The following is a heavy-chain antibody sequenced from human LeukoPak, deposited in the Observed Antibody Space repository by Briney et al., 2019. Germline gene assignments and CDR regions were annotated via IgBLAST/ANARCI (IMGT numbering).Heavy chain of an antibody. Sequence: SETLSLTCAVYGGSFSGYYWSWIRQHPGKGLEWIGYIYYSGSTYYNPSLKSRVTISVDTSKNQFSLKLSSATAADTAVYYCARAMITFGGVIVMLDYWGQGTLVTVSS. V-gene: IGHV4-31*11. D-gene: IGHD3-16*02. CDR2: IYYSGST. CDR1: GGSFSGYY. CDR3: ARAMITFGGVIVMLDY. J-gene: IGHJ4*02.